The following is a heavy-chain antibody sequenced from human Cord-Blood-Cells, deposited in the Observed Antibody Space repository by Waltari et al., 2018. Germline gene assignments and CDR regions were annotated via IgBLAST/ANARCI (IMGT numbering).Heavy chain of an antibody. CDR1: GGSFSGYY. CDR3: ARVETNYYGSGSYYNWFDP. D-gene: IGHD3-10*01. V-gene: IGHV4-34*01. CDR2: INHSGST. J-gene: IGHJ5*02. Sequence: QVQLQQWGAGLLKPSETLSLTCAVYGGSFSGYYWSWIRQPPGKGLEWIGEINHSGSTNYNPSLKSRVTISVDTSKNQFSLKLSSVTAADTAVYYCARVETNYYGSGSYYNWFDPWGQGTLVTVSS.